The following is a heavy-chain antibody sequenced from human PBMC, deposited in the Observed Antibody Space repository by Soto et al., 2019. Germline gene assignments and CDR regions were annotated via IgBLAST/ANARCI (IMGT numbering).Heavy chain of an antibody. CDR2: IYYSGST. V-gene: IGHV4-59*01. CDR3: ARQQPLNKWFDP. CDR1: GGSISSYY. J-gene: IGHJ5*02. Sequence: SETLALTCSVSGGSISSYYWSWIRQPPGKGLEWIGDIYYSGSTNYNPSLKSRVTISVDTPKNQFALKLSSVTAADTAVYYCARQQPLNKWFDPWGQGTLVTVS. D-gene: IGHD5-18*01.